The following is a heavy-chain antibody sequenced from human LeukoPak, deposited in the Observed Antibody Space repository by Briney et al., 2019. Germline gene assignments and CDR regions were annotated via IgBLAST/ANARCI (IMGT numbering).Heavy chain of an antibody. V-gene: IGHV4-59*01. J-gene: IGHJ4*02. Sequence: SETLSLTCTVSGSSINSYYWSWIRQPPGKGLEWIGYIYNSGSTNYNPSLKSRVTMSIDTSKNHFSLKLTSVTAADTATYYCARETSLAGFASGLGFNYWGQGILVTVSS. CDR2: IYNSGST. CDR3: ARETSLAGFASGLGFNY. CDR1: GSSINSYY. D-gene: IGHD6-19*01.